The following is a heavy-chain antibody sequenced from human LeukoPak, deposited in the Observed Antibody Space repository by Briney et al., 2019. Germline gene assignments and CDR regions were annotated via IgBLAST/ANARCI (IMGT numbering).Heavy chain of an antibody. Sequence: ASVKVPCKASGGTFSSYAISWVRQAPGQGLEWMGRIIPILGIANYAQKFQGRVTITADKSTSTAYMELTSLRAEDTALYYCARPLWPGPGTFLIGYLGQGALVTVTS. V-gene: IGHV1-69*04. CDR1: GGTFSSYA. CDR2: IIPILGIA. D-gene: IGHD3-10*01. J-gene: IGHJ4*02. CDR3: ARPLWPGPGTFLIGY.